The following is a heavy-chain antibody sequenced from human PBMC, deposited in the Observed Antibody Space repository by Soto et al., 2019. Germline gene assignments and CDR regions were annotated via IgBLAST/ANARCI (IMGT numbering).Heavy chain of an antibody. Sequence: VQLAESGGGMVQPGGSLRLSCVASGFTFSSYDMHWVRQAPGKGLEYVSSISSNGGTTYYGNSVKGRFTISRDNSKNPLYLQMGSLRAEDMAVYYCVRRVSGNYDYWGQGTLVTVSS. D-gene: IGHD1-7*01. CDR3: VRRVSGNYDY. CDR2: ISSNGGTT. V-gene: IGHV3-64*01. CDR1: GFTFSSYD. J-gene: IGHJ4*02.